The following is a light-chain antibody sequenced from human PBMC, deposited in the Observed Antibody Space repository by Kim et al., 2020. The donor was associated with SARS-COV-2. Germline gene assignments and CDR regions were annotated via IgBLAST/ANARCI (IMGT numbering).Light chain of an antibody. Sequence: QRVTISCTGGSSNIGAGYDVHWYQQLPGIAPKLLIYGNTNRPSGVPDRFSGSKSGTSASLAIAGVHAEDEADYYCQSYDSSLREWVFGGGTQLTVL. J-gene: IGLJ3*02. CDR2: GNT. V-gene: IGLV1-40*01. CDR3: QSYDSSLREWV. CDR1: SSNIGAGYD.